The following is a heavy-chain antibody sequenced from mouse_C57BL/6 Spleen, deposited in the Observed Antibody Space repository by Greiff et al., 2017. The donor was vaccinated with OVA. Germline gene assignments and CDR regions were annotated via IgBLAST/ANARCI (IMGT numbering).Heavy chain of an antibody. CDR3: ARGQFITTVVAPGWYFDV. D-gene: IGHD1-1*01. CDR2: INPNYGTT. Sequence: VQLQQSGPELVKPGASVKISCKASGYSFTDYNMNWVKQSNGKSLEWIGVINPNYGTTSYNQKFKGKATLTVDQSSSTAYMQLNSLTSEDSAVYYCARGQFITTVVAPGWYFDVWGTGTTVTVSS. J-gene: IGHJ1*03. V-gene: IGHV1-39*01. CDR1: GYSFTDYN.